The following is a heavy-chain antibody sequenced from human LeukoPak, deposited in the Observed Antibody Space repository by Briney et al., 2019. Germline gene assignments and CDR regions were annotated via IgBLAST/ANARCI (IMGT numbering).Heavy chain of an antibody. CDR3: ARLKEGYYYYGMDV. J-gene: IGHJ6*02. Sequence: SETLSLTCTVSGGSISNYYWSWIRQPPGKGLEWIGYIYYSGSTNYNPSLKSRVTISVDTSKNQFSLKLSSVTAADTAVYYCARLKEGYYYYGMDVWGQGTTVTVSS. CDR1: GGSISNYY. CDR2: IYYSGST. V-gene: IGHV4-59*12.